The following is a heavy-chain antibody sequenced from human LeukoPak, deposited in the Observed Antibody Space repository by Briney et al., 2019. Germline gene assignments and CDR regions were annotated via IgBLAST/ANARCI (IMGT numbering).Heavy chain of an antibody. V-gene: IGHV4-4*09. Sequence: SETLSLTCAVSGCSFSSYYWSWIRQPPEKGLEWIGYIYTSGSTNYHPSPKSRVTISVDTSKNQFSLKLNSVTAADTAVYYCARLDRFGANYYYMDVWGKGTSVTVSS. D-gene: IGHD3-10*01. J-gene: IGHJ6*03. CDR2: IYTSGST. CDR3: ARLDRFGANYYYMDV. CDR1: GCSFSSYY.